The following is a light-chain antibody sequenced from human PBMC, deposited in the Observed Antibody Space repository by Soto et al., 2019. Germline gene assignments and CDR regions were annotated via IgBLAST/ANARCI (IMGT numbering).Light chain of an antibody. CDR1: QSISSW. Sequence: DIQMTQSPSTLSASVGDRVTITCRASQSISSWLAWYQQKPGKAPKLLIYDASSLESGVPSRFSGSGSGTEFTLTISSLQPDDFATYYCQQYNSYPGTLGQWAKVDIK. V-gene: IGKV1-5*01. CDR2: DAS. J-gene: IGKJ1*01. CDR3: QQYNSYPGT.